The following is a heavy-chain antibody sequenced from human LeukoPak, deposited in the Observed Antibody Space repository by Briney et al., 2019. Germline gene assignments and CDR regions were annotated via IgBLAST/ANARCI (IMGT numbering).Heavy chain of an antibody. J-gene: IGHJ6*02. V-gene: IGHV4-61*01. CDR1: GGSVSSGSYY. Sequence: SETLSLTCTVSGGSVSSGSYYWSWIRQPPGKGLEWIGYIYYSGSTNYNPSLKSRVTISVDTSKNQFSLKLSSVTAADTAVYYCAREVSGYYFPYHYYGMDVWGQGTTVTVSS. CDR2: IYYSGST. CDR3: AREVSGYYFPYHYYGMDV. D-gene: IGHD3-22*01.